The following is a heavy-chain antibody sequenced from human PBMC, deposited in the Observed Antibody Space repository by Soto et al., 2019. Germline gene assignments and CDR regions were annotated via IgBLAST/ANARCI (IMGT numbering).Heavy chain of an antibody. Sequence: QVQLVQSGAEVKKPGSSVKVSCKASGGTFNNYTISWVRQAPGQGLEWMGGIIPIFGTENYAQKFQGRVTITADESASTAYMELSSLRSEDTAIYYCAREGVTAVAGTGTYYYYGMDVWGQGTTVTVSS. J-gene: IGHJ6*02. V-gene: IGHV1-69*01. D-gene: IGHD6-19*01. CDR2: IIPIFGTE. CDR1: GGTFNNYT. CDR3: AREGVTAVAGTGTYYYYGMDV.